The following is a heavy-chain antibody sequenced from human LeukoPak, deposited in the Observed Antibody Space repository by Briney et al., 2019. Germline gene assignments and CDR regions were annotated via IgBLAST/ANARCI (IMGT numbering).Heavy chain of an antibody. J-gene: IGHJ5*02. D-gene: IGHD2-2*01. Sequence: GASVKVSCKASGYTFTSYDINWVRQAPGQGLEWMGWMNPNSGNTGYAQKFQGRVTMTRNTSISTAYMELRSLRSEDTAVYYCARGQDIVVVPAASLTFDPWGQGTLVTVSS. CDR1: GYTFTSYD. V-gene: IGHV1-8*01. CDR3: ARGQDIVVVPAASLTFDP. CDR2: MNPNSGNT.